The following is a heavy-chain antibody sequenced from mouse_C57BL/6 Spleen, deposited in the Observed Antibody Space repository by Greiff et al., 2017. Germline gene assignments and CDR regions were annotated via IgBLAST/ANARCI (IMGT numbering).Heavy chain of an antibody. Sequence: QVQLQQSGPELVKPGASVKISCKASGYAFSSSWMNWVKQRPGKGLEWIGRIYPGDGDTNYNGKFKGKATLTADKSSSTAYMQLSSLTSEDSAVYFCARGDYGNYEAWFAYWGQGTLVTVSA. CDR1: GYAFSSSW. J-gene: IGHJ3*01. V-gene: IGHV1-82*01. CDR2: IYPGDGDT. D-gene: IGHD2-1*01. CDR3: ARGDYGNYEAWFAY.